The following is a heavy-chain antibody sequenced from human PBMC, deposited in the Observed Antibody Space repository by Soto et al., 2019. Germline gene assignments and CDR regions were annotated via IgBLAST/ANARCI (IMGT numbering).Heavy chain of an antibody. Sequence: QVQRVQSGAEVKKPGASVKVSCKASGYTFTSYDINWVRQATGQGLEWMGWMNPNSGNTGNAQKFQGRVTMTRNTAKSTVYMEMSSLRAEDTAVYYCARGHSSSWRFDYWGQGTLVTVSS. CDR2: MNPNSGNT. CDR3: ARGHSSSWRFDY. CDR1: GYTFTSYD. D-gene: IGHD6-13*01. V-gene: IGHV1-8*01. J-gene: IGHJ4*02.